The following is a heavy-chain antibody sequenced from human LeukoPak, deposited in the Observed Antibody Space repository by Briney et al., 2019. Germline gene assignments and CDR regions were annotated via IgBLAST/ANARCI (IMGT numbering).Heavy chain of an antibody. Sequence: PGGSLRLSCTVSGFTVSSNSMSWVRQAPGKGLEWVSFIYSDNTHYSDSVKGRFTISRDNSKNTLYLQMNRLRAEDTAVYYCAKTPFQGEYFDYWGQGTLVTVSS. CDR1: GFTVSSNS. D-gene: IGHD2-21*01. V-gene: IGHV3-53*01. J-gene: IGHJ4*02. CDR2: IYSDNT. CDR3: AKTPFQGEYFDY.